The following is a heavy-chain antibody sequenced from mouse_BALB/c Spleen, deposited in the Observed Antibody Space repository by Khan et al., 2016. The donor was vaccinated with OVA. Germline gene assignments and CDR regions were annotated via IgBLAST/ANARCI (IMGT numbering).Heavy chain of an antibody. V-gene: IGHV2-3*01. CDR2: IWGDGNT. D-gene: IGHD2-1*01. CDR1: GFSLTSYG. Sequence: QVQLKESGPGLVAPSQSLSITCTVSGFSLTSYGVSWVRQPPGKGLEWLGVIWGDGNTNYHSALISRLIISKDDSQSHVFLKLNSLQTDDTATYYCVKQNHGTLYAVDYWGQGTSVTVSS. CDR3: VKQNHGTLYAVDY. J-gene: IGHJ4*01.